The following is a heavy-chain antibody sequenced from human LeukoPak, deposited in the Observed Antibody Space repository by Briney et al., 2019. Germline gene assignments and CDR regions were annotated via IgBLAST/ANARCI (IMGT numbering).Heavy chain of an antibody. Sequence: GGTLRLSCRASGFTFNSYGMTWVRQAPGKGLEWVSSISSSSSYIYYADSVEGRFTISRDNAKNSLYLQMDSLGPEDTAVYYCARDPYSGNYGNDYYYYMDVWGKGTTVTISS. J-gene: IGHJ6*03. V-gene: IGHV3-21*01. CDR1: GFTFNSYG. CDR2: ISSSSSYI. D-gene: IGHD1-26*01. CDR3: ARDPYSGNYGNDYYYYMDV.